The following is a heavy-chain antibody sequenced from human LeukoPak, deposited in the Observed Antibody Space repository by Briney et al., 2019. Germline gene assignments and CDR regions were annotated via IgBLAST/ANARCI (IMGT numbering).Heavy chain of an antibody. CDR3: ARSGAYSSIDY. CDR1: GGSISSYY. Sequence: PSETLSLTCTVSGGSISSYYWSWIRQPPGKGLEWIGYIYYSGSTNYNPSLKSRVTISVDTSKNQFSLKLSSVTAADTAVYYCARSGAYSSIDYWGQGTLVTASS. D-gene: IGHD6-13*01. J-gene: IGHJ4*02. CDR2: IYYSGST. V-gene: IGHV4-59*08.